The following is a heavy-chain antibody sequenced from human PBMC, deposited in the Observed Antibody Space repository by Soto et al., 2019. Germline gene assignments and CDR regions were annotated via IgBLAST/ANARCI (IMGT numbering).Heavy chain of an antibody. V-gene: IGHV3-49*04. CDR2: IRSKAYGGTT. D-gene: IGHD3-10*01. CDR1: GFTFGDYA. J-gene: IGHJ4*02. Sequence: HPGGSLRLSCTASGFTFGDYAMSWVRQAPGKGLEWVGFIRSKAYGGTTEYAASVKGRFTISRDDSKSIAYLQMNSLKTEDTAAYYCTRVSGTHYPYYFDYWGQGTLVTVSS. CDR3: TRVSGTHYPYYFDY.